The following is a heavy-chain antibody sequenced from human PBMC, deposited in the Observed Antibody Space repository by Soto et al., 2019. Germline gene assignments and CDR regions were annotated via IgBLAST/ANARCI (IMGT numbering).Heavy chain of an antibody. Sequence: ASVKVSCKAPRDTFTSYYINWARQAPGQGLEWMGFINPHGGSTAYAQKFKGRVTLTRDTSASTVYMEVSSLTSEDTAMYYCARSSGGNFGIILEGTNWFGPWGKGTLVTV. CDR2: INPHGGST. V-gene: IGHV1-46*01. CDR3: ARSSGGNFGIILEGTNWFGP. CDR1: RDTFTSYY. J-gene: IGHJ5*02. D-gene: IGHD3-16*01.